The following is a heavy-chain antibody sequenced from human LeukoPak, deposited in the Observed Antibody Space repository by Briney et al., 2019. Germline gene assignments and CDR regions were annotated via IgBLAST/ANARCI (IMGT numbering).Heavy chain of an antibody. CDR3: AREGSSGYRNRQSLYGY. J-gene: IGHJ4*02. D-gene: IGHD3-22*01. V-gene: IGHV4-59*01. CDR1: GGSISSYY. CDR2: IYYSGST. Sequence: SETLSLTCTVSGGSISSYYWSWIRQPPGKGLEWIGYIYYSGSTNYKPSLKSRVTISVDTSKNQFSLKLNSVTAADTAVYYCAREGSSGYRNRQSLYGYWGQGTLVTVSS.